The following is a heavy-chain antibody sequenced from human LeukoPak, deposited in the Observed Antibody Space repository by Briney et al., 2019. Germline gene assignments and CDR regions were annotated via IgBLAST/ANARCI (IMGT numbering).Heavy chain of an antibody. CDR3: AKSVRSSWYVLFDY. Sequence: GGSLRLSCAGSGFTVSSHAMSWVRQAPGKGLEGVSGINSGGSSAYYADPVRGRFTISRDNSKSALFLQMNSLRAEDTAVYYCAKSVRSSWYVLFDYWGQGTLVTVSS. D-gene: IGHD6-13*01. V-gene: IGHV3-23*01. CDR1: GFTVSSHA. J-gene: IGHJ4*02. CDR2: INSGGSSA.